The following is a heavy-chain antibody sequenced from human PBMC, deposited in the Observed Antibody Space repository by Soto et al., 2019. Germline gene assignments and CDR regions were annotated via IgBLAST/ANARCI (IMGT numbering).Heavy chain of an antibody. Sequence: QVQLVQSGAEVKKPGSSVKVSCKASGGTFSSYAISWVRQAPGQGLEWMGGIIPIFGTANYEQKFQGRVTIDADESTSTAYMELSSLRSEDTAVYYCARGSRVPAAMVLYYYYGMDVWGQGTTVTVSS. V-gene: IGHV1-69*01. CDR3: ARGSRVPAAMVLYYYYGMDV. CDR2: IIPIFGTA. J-gene: IGHJ6*02. CDR1: GGTFSSYA. D-gene: IGHD2-2*01.